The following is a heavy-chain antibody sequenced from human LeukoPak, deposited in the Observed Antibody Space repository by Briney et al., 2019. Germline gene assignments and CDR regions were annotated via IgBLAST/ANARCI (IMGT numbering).Heavy chain of an antibody. CDR3: ARTPAAINYYYGMDV. Sequence: GGSLRLSCAASGFTFSSYSMNWVRQAPGKGLEWVSYISSSSSTIYYADSVKGRFTISRDNAKNSLYLQMNSLRAEDTAVYYCARTPAAINYYYGMDVWGQGTTVTVSS. CDR2: ISSSSSTI. D-gene: IGHD2-2*02. J-gene: IGHJ6*02. CDR1: GFTFSSYS. V-gene: IGHV3-48*04.